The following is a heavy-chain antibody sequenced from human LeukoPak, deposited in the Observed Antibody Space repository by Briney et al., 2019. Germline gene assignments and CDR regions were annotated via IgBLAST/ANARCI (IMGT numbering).Heavy chain of an antibody. Sequence: GGSLRLSCAASGFNFSSYAMHWVRQALGKGLEWVAVISSDGSNKYYADSVKGRFTISRDNSKSTLYLQMNSLRAEDTAVYYCARVAVWGVILDYIHDWSQGTLVTVSS. D-gene: IGHD3-16*02. CDR3: ARVAVWGVILDYIHD. CDR1: GFNFSSYA. J-gene: IGHJ4*02. V-gene: IGHV3-30-3*01. CDR2: ISSDGSNK.